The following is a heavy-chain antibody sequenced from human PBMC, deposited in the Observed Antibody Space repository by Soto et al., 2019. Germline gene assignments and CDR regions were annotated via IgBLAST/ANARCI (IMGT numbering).Heavy chain of an antibody. CDR2: IWYDGSNK. Sequence: GGSLRLSCAASGFTFSSYGMHWVRQAPGKGLEWVAVIWYDGSNKYYADSVKGRFTISRDNSKNTLYLQMNSLRAEDTAVYYCARDLIAAAGSPFDYWGQGTLVTVSS. J-gene: IGHJ4*02. V-gene: IGHV3-33*01. D-gene: IGHD6-13*01. CDR3: ARDLIAAAGSPFDY. CDR1: GFTFSSYG.